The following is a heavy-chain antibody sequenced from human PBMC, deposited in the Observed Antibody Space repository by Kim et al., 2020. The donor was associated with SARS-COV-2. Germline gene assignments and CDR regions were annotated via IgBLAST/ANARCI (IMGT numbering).Heavy chain of an antibody. CDR2: INHSGST. D-gene: IGHD3-22*01. Sequence: SETLSLTCAVYGGSFSGYYWSWIRQPPGKGLEWIGEINHSGSTNYNPSLKSRVTISVDTSKNQFSLKLSSVTAADTAVYYCARGRPPSSGYYYINWFDPWGQGTLVTVSS. J-gene: IGHJ5*02. V-gene: IGHV4-34*01. CDR1: GGSFSGYY. CDR3: ARGRPPSSGYYYINWFDP.